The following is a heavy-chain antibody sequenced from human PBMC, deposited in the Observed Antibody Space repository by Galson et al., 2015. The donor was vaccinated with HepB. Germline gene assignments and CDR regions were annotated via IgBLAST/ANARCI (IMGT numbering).Heavy chain of an antibody. V-gene: IGHV3-21*01. J-gene: IGHJ4*02. CDR1: GFTFSSYT. CDR2: ISSTSIYI. D-gene: IGHD5-18*01. CDR3: ASTAMAQFDY. Sequence: LRLSCAASGFTFSSYTMNWVRQAPGKGLEWVSSISSTSIYIYYADSVKGRFTISRDNAKNSLYLQMNSLRAEDTAVYYCASTAMAQFDYWGQGTLVTVSS.